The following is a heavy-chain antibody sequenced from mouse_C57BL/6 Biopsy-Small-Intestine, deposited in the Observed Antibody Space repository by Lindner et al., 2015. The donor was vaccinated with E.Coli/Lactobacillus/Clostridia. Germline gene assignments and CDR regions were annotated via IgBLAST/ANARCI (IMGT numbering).Heavy chain of an antibody. V-gene: IGHV1-67*01. CDR1: LHIHLIML. Sequence: VQLQESGPELVRPGVSGEDFLQGFRLHIHLIMLMHWVKQSHAKSLEWIGVISTYYGDASYNQKFKDKATMTVDKSSSTAYMELARLTSEDSAVYYCARSYDGYPSWFAYWGQGTLVTVSA. D-gene: IGHD2-3*01. CDR3: ARSYDGYPSWFAY. J-gene: IGHJ3*01. CDR2: ISTYYGDA.